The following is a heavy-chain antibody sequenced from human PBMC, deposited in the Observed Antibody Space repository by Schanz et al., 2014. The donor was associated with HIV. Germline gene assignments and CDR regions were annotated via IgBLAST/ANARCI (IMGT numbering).Heavy chain of an antibody. CDR2: MSWNRRRI. V-gene: IGHV3-9*01. CDR3: AKGIMGATEYYYGMDV. CDR1: GFTFDDYA. Sequence: EVQLLESGGGLVQPGGSLRLSCAASGFTFDDYAMHWVRQAPGKGLEWVSGMSWNRRRIGYGDAVKGRFTISRDNANNFVYLEMNGLRVEDTALYYCAKGIMGATEYYYGMDVWGQGTMVTVSS. J-gene: IGHJ6*02. D-gene: IGHD1-26*01.